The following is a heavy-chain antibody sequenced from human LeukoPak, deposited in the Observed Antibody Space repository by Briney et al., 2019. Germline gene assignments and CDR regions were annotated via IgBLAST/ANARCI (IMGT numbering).Heavy chain of an antibody. CDR2: IANDGRDK. CDR3: AQDRKLGPADYYFDY. J-gene: IGHJ4*02. CDR1: GFTFSSYW. Sequence: GGSLRHSCAASGFTFSSYWRHWVRPAPGKGLEWVAVIANDGRDKKYADSVKGRFTISRDNSKNTLYLQMNSLRVEDTAVYYCAQDRKLGPADYYFDYWGQGTLVTVAS. D-gene: IGHD7-27*01. V-gene: IGHV3-30*18.